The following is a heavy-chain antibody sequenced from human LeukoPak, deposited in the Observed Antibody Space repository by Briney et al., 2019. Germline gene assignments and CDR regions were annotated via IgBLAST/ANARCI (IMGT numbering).Heavy chain of an antibody. D-gene: IGHD4-17*01. CDR3: ATNQYGDYTLGDY. Sequence: ASVKVSCKAFGYTFTSNYMHWVRQAPGQGPEWMGVISPSGGSTTYAQKFQGRVTMTRDTSISTAYMELSSLRSDDTAVYYCATNQYGDYTLGDYWGQGTLVSVSS. J-gene: IGHJ4*02. V-gene: IGHV1-46*01. CDR1: GYTFTSNY. CDR2: ISPSGGST.